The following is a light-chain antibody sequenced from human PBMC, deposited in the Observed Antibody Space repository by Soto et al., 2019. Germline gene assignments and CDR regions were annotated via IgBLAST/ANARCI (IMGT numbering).Light chain of an antibody. V-gene: IGKV3-20*01. CDR3: QQFGNSPWT. CDR2: GTS. J-gene: IGKJ1*01. CDR1: QSVPSTY. Sequence: VLSQSPGRLSLSPGERATLSCRASQSVPSTYFAWYQQKSGQPPRLLISGTSNRATGIPDRFSGSGSGRDFTLTTSRLEPEDFAVYFCQQFGNSPWTFGQGTKVDIK.